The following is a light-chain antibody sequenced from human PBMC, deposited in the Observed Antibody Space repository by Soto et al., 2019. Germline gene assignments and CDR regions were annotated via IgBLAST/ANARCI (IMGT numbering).Light chain of an antibody. CDR2: YYSDSDK. Sequence: QAVVTQPPSSSASPGESARLTCTLPSDINVGSYNIYWYQQKPGSPPRYLLYYYSDSDKGQGSGVPSRFSGSKDASANTGILLISGLRSEDEADYYCMIWPSNAVVFGGGTKLTVL. CDR3: MIWPSNAVV. J-gene: IGLJ2*01. V-gene: IGLV5-37*01. CDR1: SDINVGSYN.